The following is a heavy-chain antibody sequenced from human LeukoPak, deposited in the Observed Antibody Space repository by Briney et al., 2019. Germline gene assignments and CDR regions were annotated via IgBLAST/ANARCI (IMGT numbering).Heavy chain of an antibody. CDR2: INPNSGGT. Sequence: ASVKVSCKASGGTFSSYAINWVRQAPGQGLEWMGWINPNSGGTNYAQKFQGRVTMTRDTSISTAYMELSRLRSDDTAVYYCARGGPLVGARDAFDTWGQGTMVTVSS. V-gene: IGHV1-2*02. D-gene: IGHD1-26*01. CDR3: ARGGPLVGARDAFDT. J-gene: IGHJ3*02. CDR1: GGTFSSYA.